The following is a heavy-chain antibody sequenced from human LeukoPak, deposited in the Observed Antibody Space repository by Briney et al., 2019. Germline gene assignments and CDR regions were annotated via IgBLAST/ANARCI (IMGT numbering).Heavy chain of an antibody. CDR1: GFTFSSYS. V-gene: IGHV3-21*01. D-gene: IGHD2-15*01. CDR3: ARLLKRYCSGGSCYFDDAFDI. Sequence: GGSLRLACAASGFTFSSYSMNWVRQAPGKGLEWVSSISSSSSYIYYADSVKGRFTISRDNAKNSLYLQMNSLRAEDAAVYYYARLLKRYCSGGSCYFDDAFDIWGQGTMVTVSS. CDR2: ISSSSSYI. J-gene: IGHJ3*02.